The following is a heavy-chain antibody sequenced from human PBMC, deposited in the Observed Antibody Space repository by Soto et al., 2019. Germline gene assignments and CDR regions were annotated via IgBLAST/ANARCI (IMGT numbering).Heavy chain of an antibody. D-gene: IGHD4-4*01. Sequence: LRLSCAASGFTFSSFWMSWVRQAPGKGLEWVGRIRSKANSYATAYAASVKGRFTISRDDSKNTAYLQMNSLKTEDTAVYYCTRRSASTVTTHRWFDPWGQGTLVTVSS. V-gene: IGHV3-73*01. CDR2: IRSKANSYAT. J-gene: IGHJ5*02. CDR3: TRRSASTVTTHRWFDP. CDR1: GFTFSSFW.